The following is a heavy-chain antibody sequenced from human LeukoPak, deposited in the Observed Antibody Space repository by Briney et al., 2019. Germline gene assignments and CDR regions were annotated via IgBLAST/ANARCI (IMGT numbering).Heavy chain of an antibody. CDR2: VYYSGST. CDR3: AAQARERLWFGEYYWFDP. Sequence: SETLSLTCSVSGGSISSYYWSWLRQPPGKGLEWIGYVYYSGSTNYNPSLKSRVTISVDTSKNQFSLKLSSVTAADTAVYYCAAQARERLWFGEYYWFDPWGQGTLVTVSS. J-gene: IGHJ5*02. D-gene: IGHD3-10*01. V-gene: IGHV4-59*12. CDR1: GGSISSYY.